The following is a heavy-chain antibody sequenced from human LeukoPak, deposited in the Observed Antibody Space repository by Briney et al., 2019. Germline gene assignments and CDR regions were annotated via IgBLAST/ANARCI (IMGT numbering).Heavy chain of an antibody. J-gene: IGHJ3*02. CDR1: GYSFTTRW. V-gene: IGHV5-51*01. CDR2: VYSGDPNP. CDR3: ARQLAPAPNAFDI. Sequence: GESLKISCKASGYSFTTRWIGWLRQLPGKGLEWMGIVYSGDPNPKYSPPFQGQVTISADKSMSSAYLQWSSLKASDTAMYFCARQLAPAPNAFDIWGQGTMVSVSS. D-gene: IGHD2-15*01.